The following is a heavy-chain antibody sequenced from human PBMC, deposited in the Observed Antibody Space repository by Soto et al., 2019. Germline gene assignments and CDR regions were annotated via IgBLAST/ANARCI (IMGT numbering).Heavy chain of an antibody. V-gene: IGHV4-34*01. CDR3: ARVSGLRFLEWLNIYYYMDV. Sequence: PSETLSLTCAVYGGSFSGYYWSWIRQPPGKGLEWIGEINHSGSTNYNPSLKSRVTISVDTSKNQFSLKLSSVTAADTAVYYCARVSGLRFLEWLNIYYYMDVWGKGTTVTVSS. CDR2: INHSGST. CDR1: GGSFSGYY. J-gene: IGHJ6*03. D-gene: IGHD3-3*01.